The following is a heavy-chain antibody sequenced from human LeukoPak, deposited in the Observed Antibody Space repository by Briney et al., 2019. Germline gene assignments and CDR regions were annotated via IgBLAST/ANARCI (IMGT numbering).Heavy chain of an antibody. CDR1: GYTITSYG. Sequence: ASVKVSCKASGYTITSYGISWVRQAPGQGLEWMGWISAYNGNTNYAQKLQGRVTMTTDTSTSTAYMELRSLRSDDTAVYYCARGLYYDILTGYSTPRPFDYWGQGTLVTVSS. J-gene: IGHJ4*02. CDR3: ARGLYYDILTGYSTPRPFDY. D-gene: IGHD3-9*01. CDR2: ISAYNGNT. V-gene: IGHV1-18*01.